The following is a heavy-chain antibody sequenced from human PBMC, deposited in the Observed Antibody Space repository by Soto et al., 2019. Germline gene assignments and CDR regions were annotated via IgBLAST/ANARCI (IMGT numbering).Heavy chain of an antibody. V-gene: IGHV3-74*01. J-gene: IGHJ4*02. CDR3: ARDFPYCSSTSCYSY. D-gene: IGHD2-2*01. CDR2: INSDGSSI. Sequence: EVQLVESGGGLVQPGGSLRLSCAASGFTFSTSWMHWVRQAPGKGLVWVSHINSDGSSIRYADSVKGRFTISRDNAKNTLYLQMNSLRAEDTAVYYCARDFPYCSSTSCYSYWGQGTLVTVSS. CDR1: GFTFSTSW.